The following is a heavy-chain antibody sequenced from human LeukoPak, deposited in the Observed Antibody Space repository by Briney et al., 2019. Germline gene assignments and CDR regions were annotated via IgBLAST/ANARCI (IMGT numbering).Heavy chain of an antibody. D-gene: IGHD4-11*01. V-gene: IGHV3-30*18. CDR2: ISYDGRNK. J-gene: IGHJ4*02. CDR1: GFTFGGYG. CDR3: AKDWHTVTSFDY. Sequence: PGGSLRLSCAASGFTFGGYGMHWVRQAPGKGLEWVAGISYDGRNKYYVDSVKGRFTISRDNSKNTLYLQMNSLGPEDTAVYYCAKDWHTVTSFDYWGQGTLVTVSS.